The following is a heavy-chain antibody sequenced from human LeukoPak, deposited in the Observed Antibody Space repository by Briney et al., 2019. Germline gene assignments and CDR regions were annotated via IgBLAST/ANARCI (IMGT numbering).Heavy chain of an antibody. CDR2: IYSGRTT. V-gene: IGHV4-39*01. CDR3: VRHDGRSGGTMGAFDS. Sequence: SETLSLTCTVSGGSISSINHHWGWVRQSPGKDLEWIGSIYSGRTTFSNPSLNSRVTISIVTSKNQFSLQLNSVTAADTAVYYCVRHDGRSGGTMGAFDSWGQGSLVTVSS. CDR1: GGSISSINHH. J-gene: IGHJ5*01. D-gene: IGHD4-23*01.